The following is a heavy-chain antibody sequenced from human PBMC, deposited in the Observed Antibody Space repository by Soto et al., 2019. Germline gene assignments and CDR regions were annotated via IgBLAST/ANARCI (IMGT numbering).Heavy chain of an antibody. CDR1: GYSFTSYW. D-gene: IGHD6-13*01. Sequence: PGESLKISCKGSGYSFTSYWIGWVRQMPGKGLECMGIIYPGDSDTRYSPSFQGQVTISADKSISTAYLQWSSLKASDTAMYYCARTSAAGKYYYGMDVWGQGTPVTVSS. CDR2: IYPGDSDT. CDR3: ARTSAAGKYYYGMDV. V-gene: IGHV5-51*01. J-gene: IGHJ6*02.